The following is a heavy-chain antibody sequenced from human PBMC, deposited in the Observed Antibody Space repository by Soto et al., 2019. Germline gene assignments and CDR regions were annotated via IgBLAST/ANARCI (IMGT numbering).Heavy chain of an antibody. D-gene: IGHD6-6*01. V-gene: IGHV3-23*01. CDR2: ISGSGGST. CDR1: GFTFSSYA. Sequence: PGGSLRLSCAASGFTFSSYAMSWVRQAPGKGLEWVSAISGSGGSTYYADSVKGRFTISRDNSKNTLYLQMNSLRAEDTAVYYCAKVGVCAMYSSSYTLDLWGQRTLVTGSS. J-gene: IGHJ4*02. CDR3: AKVGVCAMYSSSYTLDL.